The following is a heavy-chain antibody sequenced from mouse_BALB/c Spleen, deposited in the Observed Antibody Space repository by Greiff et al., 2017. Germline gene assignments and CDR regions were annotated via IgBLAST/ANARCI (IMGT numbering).Heavy chain of an antibody. Sequence: EVQVVESGGGLVKPGGSLKLSCAASGFTFSSYAMSWVRQTPEKRLEWVATISSGGSYTYYPDSVKGRFTISRDNAKNTLYLQMSSPRSEDTAMYYCARRRDYDGWFAYWGQGTLVTVSA. J-gene: IGHJ3*01. CDR3: ARRRDYDGWFAY. CDR2: ISSGGSYT. V-gene: IGHV5-9-3*01. D-gene: IGHD2-4*01. CDR1: GFTFSSYA.